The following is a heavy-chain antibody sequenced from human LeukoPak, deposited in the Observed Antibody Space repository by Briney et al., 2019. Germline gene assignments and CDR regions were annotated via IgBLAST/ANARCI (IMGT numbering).Heavy chain of an antibody. CDR3: ARGVVPRGELLSRSPYGMDV. V-gene: IGHV3-30-3*01. Sequence: GGSLRLSCAASGFTFSSHAMHWVRQAPGKGREWVAVISYDGSNKYYADSVKGRFTIPRDNSKNTLYLHMNSLRPEDTAVHYCARGVVPRGELLSRSPYGMDVWGQGTTVTVSS. D-gene: IGHD3-10*01. CDR2: ISYDGSNK. CDR1: GFTFSSHA. J-gene: IGHJ6*02.